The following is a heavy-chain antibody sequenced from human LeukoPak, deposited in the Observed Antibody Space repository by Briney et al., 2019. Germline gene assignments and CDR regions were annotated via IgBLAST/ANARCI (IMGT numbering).Heavy chain of an antibody. J-gene: IGHJ4*02. D-gene: IGHD1-26*01. Sequence: PGGSLRLSCAASGFTFNCYWMTWVRQAPGKGLEWVAIIKQDGSEKYYVDSVKGRFTISRDNAKNSLYLQMNSLRADDTAAYYCARCSGSYQSDYWGQGTLVTVSS. CDR3: ARCSGSYQSDY. CDR1: GFTFNCYW. V-gene: IGHV3-7*05. CDR2: IKQDGSEK.